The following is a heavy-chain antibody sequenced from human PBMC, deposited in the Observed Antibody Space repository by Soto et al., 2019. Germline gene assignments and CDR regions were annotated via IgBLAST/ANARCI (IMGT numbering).Heavy chain of an antibody. CDR3: ARETYEGTKPGNDY. CDR1: GGTFGTYG. CDR2: IVPLIGTP. Sequence: SVKVSCKASGGTFGTYGISWVRQAPGQGLEWMGGIVPLIGTPNYAQKFQGRVTITADELTSTVHMQLSSLRSDDTAVYYCARETYEGTKPGNDYWGQGTLVTVSS. V-gene: IGHV1-69*13. D-gene: IGHD5-12*01. J-gene: IGHJ4*02.